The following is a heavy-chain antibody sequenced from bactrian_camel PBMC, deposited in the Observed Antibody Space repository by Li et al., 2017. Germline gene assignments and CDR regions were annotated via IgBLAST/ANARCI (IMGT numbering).Heavy chain of an antibody. J-gene: IGHJ4*01. Sequence: HVQLVESGGGSVQAGGSLRLSCTSPRFLFDEQGMGWYRQAPGNECELVSFIRSDGHTHYADSVKGRFTISQDTAKNSVYLQMNSLKFEDTAVYYCVKDAPQPLVGGACGVNDYWGQGTQVTVS. CDR3: VKDAPQPLVGGACGVNDY. CDR1: RFLFDEQG. D-gene: IGHD7*01. CDR2: IRSDGHT. V-gene: IGHV3S60*01.